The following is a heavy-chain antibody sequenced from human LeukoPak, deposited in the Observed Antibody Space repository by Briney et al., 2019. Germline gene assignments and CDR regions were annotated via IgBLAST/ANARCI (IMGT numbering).Heavy chain of an antibody. V-gene: IGHV3-23*01. Sequence: GGSLRLSCAAYGFTFSSYAMTWVRQAPGKGLEWVSGISGGNGATYYADSVKGRFTISTDNSKNPLYLQMNSLRVEDTAVYDGANSYYYGTGSPSLDYWGQGTLVTVSS. CDR2: ISGGNGAT. CDR1: GFTFSSYA. D-gene: IGHD3-10*01. CDR3: ANSYYYGTGSPSLDY. J-gene: IGHJ4*02.